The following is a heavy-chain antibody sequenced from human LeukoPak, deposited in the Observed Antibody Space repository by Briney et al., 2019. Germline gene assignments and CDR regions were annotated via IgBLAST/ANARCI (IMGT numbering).Heavy chain of an antibody. CDR2: IYPGDSDT. CDR1: GYSFTSYW. V-gene: IGHV5-51*01. Sequence: GESLKISCKGSGYSFTSYWIGWVRQMPGKGLEWMGIIYPGDSDTRYSPSFQGQVTISADKSISTAYLQWSSLKASDTAMYYCARGVYYDFWSGYDPLNWFDPWGQGTLVTVSS. CDR3: ARGVYYDFWSGYDPLNWFDP. D-gene: IGHD3-3*01. J-gene: IGHJ5*02.